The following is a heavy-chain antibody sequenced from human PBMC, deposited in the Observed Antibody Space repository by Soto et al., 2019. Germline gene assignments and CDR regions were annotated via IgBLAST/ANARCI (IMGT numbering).Heavy chain of an antibody. CDR3: ARTARGGYYYYGMDV. CDR2: IDWDDDK. J-gene: IGHJ6*02. CDR1: GFSLSTSGMC. D-gene: IGHD3-10*01. V-gene: IGHV2-70*01. Sequence: SGPTLVNPTQTLTLTCTFSGFSLSTSGMCGSWIRQPPGKALEWLALIDWDDDKYYSTSLKTRLTISKDTSKNQVVLTMTNMDPVDTATYYCARTARGGYYYYGMDVWGQGXTVTVSS.